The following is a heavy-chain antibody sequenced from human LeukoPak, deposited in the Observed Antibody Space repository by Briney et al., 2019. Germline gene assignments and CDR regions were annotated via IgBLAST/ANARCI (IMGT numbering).Heavy chain of an antibody. D-gene: IGHD3-10*01. J-gene: IGHJ4*02. CDR3: ARVRLWFGESDLDY. Sequence: GGSLRLSCAASGFTVSSNYMSWVRQAPGKGLEWVSVIYSGGSTYYADSVKGRFTISRDNSKNTLYLQMNSLRAEDTAVYYCARVRLWFGESDLDYWGQGTLVTVSP. V-gene: IGHV3-66*01. CDR2: IYSGGST. CDR1: GFTVSSNY.